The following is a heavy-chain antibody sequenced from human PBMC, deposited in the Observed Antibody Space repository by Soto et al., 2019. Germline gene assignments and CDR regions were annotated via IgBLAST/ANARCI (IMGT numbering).Heavy chain of an antibody. J-gene: IGHJ4*02. V-gene: IGHV4-30-4*01. D-gene: IGHD3-10*01. CDR2: IYYSGST. Sequence: QVQLQESGPGLVKPSQTLSLTCTVSGGSISSGDYYWSWIRQPPGKGLEWIGYIYYSGSTYYNPSLTSRVTISVDTSKTQFSLTLSSVTAADTAVYYCARAQGSGFLVSWGQGTLVTVSS. CDR1: GGSISSGDYY. CDR3: ARAQGSGFLVS.